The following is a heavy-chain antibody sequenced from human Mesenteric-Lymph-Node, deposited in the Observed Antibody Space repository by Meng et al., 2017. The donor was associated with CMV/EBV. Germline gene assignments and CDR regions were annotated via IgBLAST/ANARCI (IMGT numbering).Heavy chain of an antibody. J-gene: IGHJ6*02. CDR2: INHSGIT. CDR3: ARDSGYDLYYYYYYGMDV. CDR1: GGSFSGYY. Sequence: SETLSLTCAVYGGSFSGYYWSWIRQPPGKGLEWIGEINHSGITNYNTSLKSRVTISVDTSKNQLSLKLSSVTAADTAVYYCARDSGYDLYYYYYYGMDVWGQGTTVTVSS. V-gene: IGHV4-34*01. D-gene: IGHD5-12*01.